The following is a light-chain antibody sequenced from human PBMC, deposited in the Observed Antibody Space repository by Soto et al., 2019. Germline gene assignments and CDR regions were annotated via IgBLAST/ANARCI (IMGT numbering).Light chain of an antibody. CDR2: GAF. V-gene: IGKV3-20*01. CDR1: HFVSSNY. J-gene: IGKJ1*01. Sequence: EIVLTQSPGTLSLSPGERATLSCRASHFVSSNYLAWYQQKPGQAPRLVIYGAFSRATGIPDRFSGSGSGTEFTLTISNLQSEDFAVYHCQQYDKWPRTFGQGTKVDIK. CDR3: QQYDKWPRT.